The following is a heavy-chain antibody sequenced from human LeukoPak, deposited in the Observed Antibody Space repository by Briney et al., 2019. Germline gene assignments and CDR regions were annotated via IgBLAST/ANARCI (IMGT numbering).Heavy chain of an antibody. D-gene: IGHD6-6*01. Sequence: ASVRVSCKAPGYTFTGYYMHWVRQAPGQGLEWMGWINPNTGGTYYAEKFQGRVTMTRDTTISTAYMELTRLTSDDTAVYYCASYPRYSSSPPFDYWGQGTLVTVPS. CDR3: ASYPRYSSSPPFDY. CDR1: GYTFTGYY. CDR2: INPNTGGT. V-gene: IGHV1-2*02. J-gene: IGHJ4*02.